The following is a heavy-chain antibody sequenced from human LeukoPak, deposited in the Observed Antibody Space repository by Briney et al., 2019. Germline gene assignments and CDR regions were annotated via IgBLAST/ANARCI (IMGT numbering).Heavy chain of an antibody. CDR2: VYYTGIT. Sequence: SETLSLTCTVSGVSINTYFWSWIRQPPGKGLEWIGYVYYTGITNYNPSLKSRVSISLDTPKNQFSLRLNSVTAAETAVYYCASQLGGTTFHWGQGTLVTVSS. J-gene: IGHJ4*02. CDR1: GVSINTYF. CDR3: ASQLGGTTFH. D-gene: IGHD1/OR15-1a*01. V-gene: IGHV4-59*01.